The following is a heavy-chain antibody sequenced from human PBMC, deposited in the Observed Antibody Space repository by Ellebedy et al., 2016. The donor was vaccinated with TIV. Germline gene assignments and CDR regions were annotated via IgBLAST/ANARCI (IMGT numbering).Heavy chain of an antibody. CDR2: LRGRGGST. CDR3: AKDGGFGWPGDY. CDR1: AFTFSSYA. V-gene: IGHV3-23*01. J-gene: IGHJ4*02. D-gene: IGHD3-16*01. Sequence: GESLKISCAASAFTFSSYAMSWVRQAPGKGLEWVSALRGRGGSTYYADSVKGRFTISRDNSKNTRYLQMNSLRAEETAVYYCAKDGGFGWPGDYWGQGTLVTVSS.